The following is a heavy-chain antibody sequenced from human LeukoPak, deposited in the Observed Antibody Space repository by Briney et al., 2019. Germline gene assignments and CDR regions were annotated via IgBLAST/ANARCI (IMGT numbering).Heavy chain of an antibody. CDR2: ISGSGAST. Sequence: GGSLRLSCAASGFTFSTYAMTWVRQAPGKGLEWVSSISGSGASTYYADSVKGRFTISRDNSKNTLYLQMNSLRAEDTAVYYCAKPRAVVVAASFDYWGQGTLVTVSS. V-gene: IGHV3-23*01. D-gene: IGHD2-15*01. J-gene: IGHJ4*02. CDR3: AKPRAVVVAASFDY. CDR1: GFTFSTYA.